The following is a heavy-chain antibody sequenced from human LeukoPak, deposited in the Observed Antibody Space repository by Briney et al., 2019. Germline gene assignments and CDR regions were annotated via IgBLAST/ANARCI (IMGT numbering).Heavy chain of an antibody. Sequence: SETLSLTCTVSGGSISSYYRSWIRQPPGKGLEWIGYIYYSGSTNYNPSLKSRVTISVDTSKNQFSLKLSSVTAADTAVYYCARDRVRGWGRDAFDIWGQGTMVTVSS. CDR2: IYYSGST. D-gene: IGHD7-27*01. CDR3: ARDRVRGWGRDAFDI. V-gene: IGHV4-59*01. J-gene: IGHJ3*02. CDR1: GGSISSYY.